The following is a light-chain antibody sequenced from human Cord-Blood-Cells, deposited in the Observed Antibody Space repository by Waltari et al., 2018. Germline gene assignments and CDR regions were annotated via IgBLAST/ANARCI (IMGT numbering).Light chain of an antibody. J-gene: IGKJ1*01. CDR3: QQNNSYSWT. Sequence: GDRVTITCRASQSISSWLAWYQQKPGKAPKLLIYDASSLESGVPSRFSGSGSGTEFTLTIRSLQPDDFATYYCQQNNSYSWTFGQGTKVGIK. V-gene: IGKV1-5*01. CDR2: DAS. CDR1: QSISSW.